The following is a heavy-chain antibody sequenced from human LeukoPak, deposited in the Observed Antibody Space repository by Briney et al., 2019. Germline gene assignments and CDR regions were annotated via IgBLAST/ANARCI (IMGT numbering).Heavy chain of an antibody. V-gene: IGHV4-34*01. CDR1: GGSFSGYY. CDR3: ARGQRIAVA. J-gene: IGHJ3*01. D-gene: IGHD6-19*01. CDR2: INHSGST. Sequence: SETLSLTCAVYGGSFSGYYWSWIRQPPGKGLEWIGEINHSGSTNYNPSLKSRVTISADTSKNQFSLKLSSVTAADTAVYYCARGQRIAVAWGQGTMVTVSS.